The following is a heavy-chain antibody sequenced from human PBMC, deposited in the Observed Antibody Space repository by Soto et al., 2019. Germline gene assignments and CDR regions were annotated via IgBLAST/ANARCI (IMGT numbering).Heavy chain of an antibody. J-gene: IGHJ6*03. CDR1: GGSISSYY. CDR3: ARVYYDFWSGYSKSYYYYYMDV. D-gene: IGHD3-3*01. Sequence: SLTCTVSGGSISSYYWSWIRQPPGKGLEWIGYIYYSGSTNYNPSLKSRVTISVDTSKNQFSLKLSSVTAADTAVYYCARVYYDFWSGYSKSYYYYYMDVWGKGTTVTVSS. V-gene: IGHV4-59*01. CDR2: IYYSGST.